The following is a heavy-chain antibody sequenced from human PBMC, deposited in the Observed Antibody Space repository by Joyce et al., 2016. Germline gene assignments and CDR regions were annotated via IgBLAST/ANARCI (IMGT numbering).Heavy chain of an antibody. Sequence: EVQLVEAGGGLVQPGGSLRLSCAASGFTFSDYSMNWVRQATGKGLEWVSSISTTGTTINYVDSVKGRFTISKDNAKNSLYLQMSSLRGEDTAVYYCARTSVISPLDYWGQGTLVTVSS. CDR2: ISTTGTTI. J-gene: IGHJ4*02. V-gene: IGHV3-48*04. CDR1: GFTFSDYS. D-gene: IGHD3-10*01. CDR3: ARTSVISPLDY.